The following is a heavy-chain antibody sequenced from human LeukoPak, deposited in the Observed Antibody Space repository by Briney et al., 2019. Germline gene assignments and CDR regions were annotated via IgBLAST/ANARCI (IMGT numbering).Heavy chain of an antibody. CDR1: GYTLTELS. D-gene: IGHD2-2*01. J-gene: IGHJ3*02. V-gene: IGHV1-24*01. Sequence: GASVKVSCKVSGYTLTELSMHWVRQAPGKGLEWMGGFDPEDGETIYAQKFQGRVTMTEDTSTDTAYMELSSLRSEDTAVYYCATAFGCSSTSCYSYPFASAFDIWGQGTMVTVSS. CDR2: FDPEDGET. CDR3: ATAFGCSSTSCYSYPFASAFDI.